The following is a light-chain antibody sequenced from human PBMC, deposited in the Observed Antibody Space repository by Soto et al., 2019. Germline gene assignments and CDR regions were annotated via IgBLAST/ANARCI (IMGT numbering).Light chain of an antibody. CDR3: QHFDNLPIT. V-gene: IGKV1-33*01. CDR2: DAS. CDR1: QDITNY. Sequence: DIQMTQSPSFLSASVGDRVTITCQASQDITNYLNWYQQKPGKAPKLLIYDASTLETGVPSRFSGSGYGTDFAFTISSLQPEDIATYYCQHFDNLPITVGRGTRLEIK. J-gene: IGKJ5*01.